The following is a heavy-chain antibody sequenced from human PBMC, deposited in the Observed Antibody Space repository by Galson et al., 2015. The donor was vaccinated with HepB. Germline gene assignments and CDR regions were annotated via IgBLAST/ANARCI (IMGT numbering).Heavy chain of an antibody. J-gene: IGHJ4*02. CDR2: ISSNGGST. Sequence: SLRLSCAASGFTFSSYAMHWVRQAPGKGLEYVSAISSNGGSTYYANSVKGRFTISRDNSKNTLYLQMGSLRAEDMAVYYCAREGIQLWLGYFDYWGQGTLVTVSS. CDR1: GFTFSSYA. V-gene: IGHV3-64*01. CDR3: AREGIQLWLGYFDY. D-gene: IGHD5-18*01.